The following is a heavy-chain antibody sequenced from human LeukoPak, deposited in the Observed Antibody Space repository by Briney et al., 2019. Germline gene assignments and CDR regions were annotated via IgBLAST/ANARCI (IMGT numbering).Heavy chain of an antibody. V-gene: IGHV1-3*01. Sequence: ASVKVSCKASGYTFTSYAMHWVRQAPGQRLGWMGWINAGNGNTKYSQKFQGRVTITRDTSASTAYMELSSLRSEDTAVYYCARNRAYCSGGSCYYNWFDPWGQGTLVTVSS. CDR3: ARNRAYCSGGSCYYNWFDP. CDR1: GYTFTSYA. CDR2: INAGNGNT. D-gene: IGHD2-15*01. J-gene: IGHJ5*02.